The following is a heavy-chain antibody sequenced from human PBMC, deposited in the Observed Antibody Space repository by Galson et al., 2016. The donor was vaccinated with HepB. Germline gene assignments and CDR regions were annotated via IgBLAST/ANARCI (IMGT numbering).Heavy chain of an antibody. Sequence: SLRLSCAASGFTFSDYYITWIRQAPGKGLEWVSYISTSSSYTNYADSVKGRFTISRDNAKNSLYLQMNSLRAEDTAVYYCAGVGGGPMDTSMVRRVYYQYYMDVWGKGTTVTVSS. CDR2: ISTSSSYT. V-gene: IGHV3-11*06. D-gene: IGHD5-18*01. CDR3: AGVGGGPMDTSMVRRVYYQYYMDV. CDR1: GFTFSDYY. J-gene: IGHJ6*03.